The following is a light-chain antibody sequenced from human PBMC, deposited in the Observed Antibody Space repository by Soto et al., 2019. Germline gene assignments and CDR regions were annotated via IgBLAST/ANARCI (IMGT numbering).Light chain of an antibody. CDR1: QSISNH. CDR3: QQSYSSPPT. V-gene: IGKV1-39*01. J-gene: IGKJ1*01. CDR2: AAS. Sequence: DIQMTQSPSSLSASVEDRVIITCRASQSISNHLNWYQQKPGKAPKLLIFAASSLQSGVPSRFSGSRSGPDFTLTISSLQPEDFATDYGQQSYSSPPTFGQGTKVEIK.